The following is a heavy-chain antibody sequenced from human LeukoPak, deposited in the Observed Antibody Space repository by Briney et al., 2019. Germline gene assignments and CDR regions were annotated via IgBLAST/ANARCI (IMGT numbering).Heavy chain of an antibody. CDR1: GFIFSNYA. D-gene: IGHD3-16*01. CDR3: ARDQLGFDY. Sequence: GGSLRLSCAASGFIFSNYAMHWVRQAPGKGLEWVAVIAYDGSNKYCADSVKGRFTISRDNSKNTLSLQMNSLRAEDTAVYYCARDQLGFDYWGQGALVTVSS. J-gene: IGHJ4*02. V-gene: IGHV3-30*04. CDR2: IAYDGSNK.